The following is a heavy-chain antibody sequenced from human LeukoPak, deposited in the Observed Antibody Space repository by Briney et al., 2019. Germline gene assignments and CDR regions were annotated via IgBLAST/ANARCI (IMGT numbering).Heavy chain of an antibody. J-gene: IGHJ4*02. D-gene: IGHD3-10*01. CDR3: ARTRRGVLDY. Sequence: PSETLSLTCTVSGGSISSYCWSWIRQPPGKGLEWVGYFYYSGSTNYNPSLKSRVTISVDTSKNQFSLKLSSVTAADTAVYYCARTRRGVLDYWGQGTLVTVSS. CDR1: GGSISSYC. CDR2: FYYSGST. V-gene: IGHV4-59*01.